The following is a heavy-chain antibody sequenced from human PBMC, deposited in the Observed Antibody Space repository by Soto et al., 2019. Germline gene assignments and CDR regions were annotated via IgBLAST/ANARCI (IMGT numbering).Heavy chain of an antibody. CDR2: FDPEDGET. J-gene: IGHJ5*02. V-gene: IGHV1-24*01. Sequence: VASVKVSCKVSGYTLTELSMHWVRQAPGKGLEWMGGFDPEDGETIYAQKFQGRVTMTEDTSTDTAYMELSSPRSEDTAVYYCATGGRHGGVLRFLEWFAYWFDPWGQGTLVTVSS. CDR3: ATGGRHGGVLRFLEWFAYWFDP. D-gene: IGHD3-3*01. CDR1: GYTLTELS.